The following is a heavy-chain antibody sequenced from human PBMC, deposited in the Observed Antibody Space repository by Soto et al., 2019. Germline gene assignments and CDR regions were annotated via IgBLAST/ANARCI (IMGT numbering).Heavy chain of an antibody. CDR1: GFTFSSYT. Sequence: PGGSLRLSCAASGFTFSSYTMNWVRQAPGRGLEWVSSIGTSSSHIYYADSVKGRFTISRDNAKNSLFLQMNSLRADDTAVYYCARDSVRDYLYYYYGMDVWGQGTTVTVSS. CDR2: IGTSSSHI. J-gene: IGHJ6*02. V-gene: IGHV3-21*01. CDR3: ARDSVRDYLYYYYGMDV. D-gene: IGHD4-17*01.